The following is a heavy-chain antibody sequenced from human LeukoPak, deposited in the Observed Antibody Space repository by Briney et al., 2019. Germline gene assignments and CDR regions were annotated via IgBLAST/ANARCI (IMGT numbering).Heavy chain of an antibody. CDR1: GFTFSSYG. D-gene: IGHD1-14*01. CDR2: VRYDGGNK. Sequence: PGGSLRLSCAASGFTFSSYGMHWVRQAPGKGLEWVAFVRYDGGNKYYADSVKGRFTISRDNSKNTLYLQMNSLRAEDTAVYYCASTGAPWTADWGQGTLVTVSS. V-gene: IGHV3-30*02. CDR3: ASTGAPWTAD. J-gene: IGHJ4*02.